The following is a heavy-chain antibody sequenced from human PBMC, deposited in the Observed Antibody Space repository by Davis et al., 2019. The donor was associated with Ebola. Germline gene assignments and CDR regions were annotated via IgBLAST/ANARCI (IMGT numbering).Heavy chain of an antibody. CDR3: ARDHGGGYYFDY. CDR2: INPNSGGT. Sequence: ASAQVSCKASGYTFTGYYMHWVRQAPGQGLEWMGWINPNSGGTNYAQKFQGRVTMTRDTSISTAYMELSRLRSDDTAVYYCARDHGGGYYFDYWGQGTLVTVSS. CDR1: GYTFTGYY. D-gene: IGHD2-15*01. V-gene: IGHV1-2*02. J-gene: IGHJ4*02.